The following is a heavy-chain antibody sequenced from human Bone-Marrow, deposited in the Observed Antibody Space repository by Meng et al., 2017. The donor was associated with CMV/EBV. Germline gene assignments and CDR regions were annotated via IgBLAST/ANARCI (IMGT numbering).Heavy chain of an antibody. D-gene: IGHD5-24*01. CDR1: GGSISSYY. Sequence: SETLSLTCTVSGGSISSYYWSWIRQPPGKGLEWIGYIYYSGSNNYNPSLKSRVTISVDTSKNQFSLKLSSVTAEDTAVYYCAREVRKRWLQLHYFDYWGQGTLVTVSS. V-gene: IGHV4-59*01. CDR3: AREVRKRWLQLHYFDY. J-gene: IGHJ4*02. CDR2: IYYSGSN.